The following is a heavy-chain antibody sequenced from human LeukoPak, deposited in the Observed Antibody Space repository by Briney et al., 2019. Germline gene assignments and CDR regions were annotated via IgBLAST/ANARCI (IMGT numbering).Heavy chain of an antibody. V-gene: IGHV3-21*01. CDR2: ISSSSSYI. CDR3: ARVGPGVVVAATWYYYYYMDV. J-gene: IGHJ6*03. CDR1: GFTFSSYS. D-gene: IGHD2-15*01. Sequence: GGSLRLSCAASGFTFSSYSMNWVRQAPGKGLEWVSSISSSSSYIYYADSVKGRFTISRDNAKNSLYLQMNSLRAEDTAVYYCARVGPGVVVAATWYYYYYMDVWGKGTTVTVSS.